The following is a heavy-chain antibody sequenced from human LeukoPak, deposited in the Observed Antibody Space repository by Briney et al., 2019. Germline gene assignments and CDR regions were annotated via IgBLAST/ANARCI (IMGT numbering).Heavy chain of an antibody. CDR1: GFTFTSSA. Sequence: PVASVKVSCKASGFTFTSSAVQWVRQARGQRLEWIGWIVVGSGNTNYAQKFQERVTITRDMSTSTAYMELSSLRSEDTAVYYCAADPVIAARHDAFDIWGQGTMVTVSS. D-gene: IGHD6-6*01. CDR3: AADPVIAARHDAFDI. J-gene: IGHJ3*02. V-gene: IGHV1-58*01. CDR2: IVVGSGNT.